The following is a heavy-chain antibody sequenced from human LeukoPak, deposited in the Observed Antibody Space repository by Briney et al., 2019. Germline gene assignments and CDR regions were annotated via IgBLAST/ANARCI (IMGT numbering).Heavy chain of an antibody. Sequence: GGSLRLSCAASGFTFSSYAMNWVRQAPDKGLEWVAVISFDGSKKYYADSVKGRFTISRDNSENTVYMQMNSLRPEDTAVYYCARDQYSSGWYQAGYWGQGTLVTVSS. J-gene: IGHJ4*02. D-gene: IGHD6-19*01. V-gene: IGHV3-30*04. CDR3: ARDQYSSGWYQAGY. CDR1: GFTFSSYA. CDR2: ISFDGSKK.